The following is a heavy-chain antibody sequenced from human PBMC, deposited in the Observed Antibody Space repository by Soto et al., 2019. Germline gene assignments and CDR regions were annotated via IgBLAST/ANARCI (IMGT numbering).Heavy chain of an antibody. D-gene: IGHD3-10*01. V-gene: IGHV4-39*01. CDR1: GGSISSSSYY. J-gene: IGHJ4*02. Sequence: SETLSLTCTVSGGSISSSSYYWGWIRQPPGKGLEWIGSIYYSGSTYYNPSLKSRVTISVDTSKNQFSLKLSSVTAADTAVYYCARHAAPGSYYRGADAYYFDYWGQGTLVTVSS. CDR3: ARHAAPGSYYRGADAYYFDY. CDR2: IYYSGST.